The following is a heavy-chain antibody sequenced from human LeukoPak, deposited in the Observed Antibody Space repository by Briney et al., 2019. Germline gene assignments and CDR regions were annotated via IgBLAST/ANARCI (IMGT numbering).Heavy chain of an antibody. J-gene: IGHJ5*02. Sequence: SETLSLTCTVSGGSISSYYWSWLRQPPGKGLEWIGYIYYSGSTNYNPSLKSRVTISVDTSKNQFSLKLSSVTAADTAVYYCARREVLLWFGSEYNWFDPWGQGTLVTVSS. CDR1: GGSISSYY. D-gene: IGHD3-10*01. V-gene: IGHV4-59*08. CDR3: ARREVLLWFGSEYNWFDP. CDR2: IYYSGST.